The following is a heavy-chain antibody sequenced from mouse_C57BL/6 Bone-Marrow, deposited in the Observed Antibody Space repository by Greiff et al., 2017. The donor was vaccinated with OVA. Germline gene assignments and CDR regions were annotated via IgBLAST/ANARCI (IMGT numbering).Heavy chain of an antibody. CDR2: IYPGSGST. Sequence: QVQLQQPGAELVKPGASVKMSCKASGYTFTSYWITWVKQRPGQGLEWIGDIYPGSGSTNYNEKFKSKATLTVDTSSSTAYMQLSSLTSEDSAVYYCARKEGFYWYFDVWGTGTTVTVSS. J-gene: IGHJ1*03. CDR3: ARKEGFYWYFDV. CDR1: GYTFTSYW. V-gene: IGHV1-55*01.